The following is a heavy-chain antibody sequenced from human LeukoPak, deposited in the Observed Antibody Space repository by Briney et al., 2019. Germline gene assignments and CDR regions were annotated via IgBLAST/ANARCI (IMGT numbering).Heavy chain of an antibody. CDR3: ARGGFGGNLAWNDAFDI. CDR2: INHSGST. D-gene: IGHD4-23*01. Sequence: SETLSLTCAVYGGSFSGYYWSWIRQPPGKGLEWIGEINHSGSTNYNPSLKSRVTISVDTSKNQFSLKLSSVTAADTAVYYCARGGFGGNLAWNDAFDIWGQGTMVTASS. J-gene: IGHJ3*02. CDR1: GGSFSGYY. V-gene: IGHV4-34*01.